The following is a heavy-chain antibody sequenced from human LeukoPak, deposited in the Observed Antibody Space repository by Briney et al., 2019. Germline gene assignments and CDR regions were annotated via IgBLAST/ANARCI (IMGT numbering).Heavy chain of an antibody. CDR3: AKSDCGGDCHLLDY. CDR2: FGGSGGTI. V-gene: IGHV3-23*01. J-gene: IGHJ4*02. D-gene: IGHD2-21*02. Sequence: GGSLRLSCTASGFTFSTYAMSWVRQAPGKGLEWVSHFGGSGGTIYYADSVRGRFTISRDNSKNTLYLQMNSLRAEDTAVYYCAKSDCGGDCHLLDYWGQGTLVTVSS. CDR1: GFTFSTYA.